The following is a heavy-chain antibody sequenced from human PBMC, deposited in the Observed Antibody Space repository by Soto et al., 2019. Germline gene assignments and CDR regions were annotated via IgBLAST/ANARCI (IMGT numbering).Heavy chain of an antibody. CDR1: GYSFTTYG. Sequence: QVQLVQSGGEVKKPGASVKVSCKTSGYSFTTYGISWVRQAPGQGLEWIGWISTHNGDTEFAQNFQGRVTMTTDPSTTTAYMELRSLRSDDTAVYYCAREGSRPYYYYGMDVWGPGTTVTVSS. V-gene: IGHV1-18*01. CDR2: ISTHNGDT. D-gene: IGHD2-15*01. CDR3: AREGSRPYYYYGMDV. J-gene: IGHJ6*02.